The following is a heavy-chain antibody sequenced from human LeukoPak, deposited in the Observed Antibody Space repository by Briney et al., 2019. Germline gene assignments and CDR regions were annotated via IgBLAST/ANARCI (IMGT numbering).Heavy chain of an antibody. CDR3: ARSRPQWLLKDYYYYMDV. CDR2: INHSGST. CDR1: GGSFSGYY. V-gene: IGHV4-34*01. Sequence: PSETLSLTCAVYGGSFSGYYWSWIRQPPGKGLEGIGEINHSGSTNYNPSLKSRVTISVDTSKNQFSLKLSSVTAADTAVYYCARSRPQWLLKDYYYYMDVWGKGTTVTVSS. J-gene: IGHJ6*03. D-gene: IGHD3-22*01.